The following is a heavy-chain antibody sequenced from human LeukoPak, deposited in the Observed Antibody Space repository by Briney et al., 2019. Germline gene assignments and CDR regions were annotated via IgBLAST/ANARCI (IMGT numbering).Heavy chain of an antibody. D-gene: IGHD3-22*01. CDR1: GYTFTSYY. CDR2: INPSGGST. J-gene: IGHJ4*02. V-gene: IGHV1-46*01. CDR3: ARARHYYDSSGSPLGY. Sequence: ASVKVSCKASGYTFTSYYMHWVRQAPGQGLEWMGKINPSGGSTSYAQKFQGRVTMTRDTSTSTVYMELSSLRSEDTAVYYCARARHYYDSSGSPLGYWGQGTLVTVSS.